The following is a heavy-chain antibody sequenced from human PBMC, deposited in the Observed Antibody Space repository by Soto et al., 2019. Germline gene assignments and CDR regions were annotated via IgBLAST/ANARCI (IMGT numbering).Heavy chain of an antibody. D-gene: IGHD3-10*01. J-gene: IGHJ6*02. V-gene: IGHV1-3*01. Sequence: GASVKVSCKASGYTFTSYAMHWVRQAPGQRLEWMGWINAGNGNTKYSQKFQGRVTITRDTSASTAYMELSSLRSEDTAVYYCAGDSHYVSYYYYYYYGMDVWGQGTTVTVSS. CDR2: INAGNGNT. CDR3: AGDSHYVSYYYYYYYGMDV. CDR1: GYTFTSYA.